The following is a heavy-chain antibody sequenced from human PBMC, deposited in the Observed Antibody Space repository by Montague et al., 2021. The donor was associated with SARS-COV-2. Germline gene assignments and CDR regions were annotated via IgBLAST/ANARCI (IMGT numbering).Heavy chain of an antibody. CDR1: GDSISSYF. V-gene: IGHV4-59*01. Sequence: SETLSLTCTVSGDSISSYFWSWIRQPPGKGLEWIGYIYYYGNTHYNPSLKSRATLSIDTSRILFSLQLRSVTAADTAVSVCASECGSGSIKPTSWGQGVLVTVSS. D-gene: IGHD3-10*01. CDR2: IYYYGNT. CDR3: ASECGSGSIKPTS. J-gene: IGHJ5*02.